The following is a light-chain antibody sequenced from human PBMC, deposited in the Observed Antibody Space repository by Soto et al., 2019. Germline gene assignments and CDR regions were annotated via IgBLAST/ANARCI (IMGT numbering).Light chain of an antibody. CDR3: SSYTTNRGV. CDR2: DVN. Sequence: QSALTQPASVSGSPGQSITIPCTETSSDVGGYAYVSWYQHHPGKAPKLIIYDVNSRPSGVPDRFSGSRSGNTDSLTISGLQADDEAIYYCSSYTTNRGVFGGGTKVTVL. J-gene: IGLJ3*02. CDR1: SSDVGGYAY. V-gene: IGLV2-14*03.